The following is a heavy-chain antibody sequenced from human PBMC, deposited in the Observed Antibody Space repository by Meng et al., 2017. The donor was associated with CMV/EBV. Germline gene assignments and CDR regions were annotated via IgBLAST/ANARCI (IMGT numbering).Heavy chain of an antibody. J-gene: IGHJ6*02. CDR3: ARDRRYCSSTSCYPPYYYYYGMDV. V-gene: IGHV3-11*01. CDR2: ISSSGSTI. Sequence: GESLKISCAASGFTFSDYYMSWIRQAPGKGLEWVSYISSSGSTIYYADSVKGRFTISRDNAKNLLYLQMNSLRAEDTAVYYCARDRRYCSSTSCYPPYYYYYGMDVWGQGTTVTVSS. D-gene: IGHD2-2*01. CDR1: GFTFSDYY.